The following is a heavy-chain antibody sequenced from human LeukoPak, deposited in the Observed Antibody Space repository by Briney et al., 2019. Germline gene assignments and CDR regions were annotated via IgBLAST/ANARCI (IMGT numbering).Heavy chain of an antibody. J-gene: IGHJ5*02. CDR1: GYTFTGYY. D-gene: IGHD1-26*01. Sequence: PAASVKVSCKASGYTFTGYYMHWVRQAPGQGLEWMGWINPNSGGTNYAQKFQGRVTMTRDTSISTAYMELSRLRSDDTAVYYCAREVQIVGATYRKPYNWFDPWGQGTLVTVSS. CDR2: INPNSGGT. CDR3: AREVQIVGATYRKPYNWFDP. V-gene: IGHV1-2*02.